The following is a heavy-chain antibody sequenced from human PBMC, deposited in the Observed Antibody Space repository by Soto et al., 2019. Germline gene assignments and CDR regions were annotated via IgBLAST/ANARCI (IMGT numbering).Heavy chain of an antibody. CDR2: INVGTDKT. Sequence: ASVKVSCKASGYTFSSSAMHWVRQAPGQSLERMGWINVGTDKTDYSRRLQGRVTMTKNTSVSTADMERSSLRSEDTAVYYCAKGSSTVPPDYWGQGTLVTVSS. CDR1: GYTFSSSA. J-gene: IGHJ4*02. D-gene: IGHD4-4*01. CDR3: AKGSSTVPPDY. V-gene: IGHV1-3*01.